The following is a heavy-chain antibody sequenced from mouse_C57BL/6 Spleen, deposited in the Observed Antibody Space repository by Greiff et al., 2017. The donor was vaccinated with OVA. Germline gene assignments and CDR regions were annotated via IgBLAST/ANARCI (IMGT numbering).Heavy chain of an antibody. CDR2: IDPSDSYT. D-gene: IGHD2-3*01. Sequence: QVQLKQPGAELVMPGASVKLSCKASGYTFTSYWMHWVKQRPGQGLEWIGEIDPSDSYTNYNQKFKGKSTLTVDKSSSTAYMQLSSLTSEDSAVYYCARSGDGPGAYWGQGTLVTVSA. CDR1: GYTFTSYW. V-gene: IGHV1-69*01. J-gene: IGHJ3*01. CDR3: ARSGDGPGAY.